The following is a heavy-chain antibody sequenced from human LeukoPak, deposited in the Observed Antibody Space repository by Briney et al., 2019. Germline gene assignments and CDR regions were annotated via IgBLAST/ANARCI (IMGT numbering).Heavy chain of an antibody. Sequence: SETLSLTCTVSGGSISSYYWSWIRQPPGKGLEWIGYIYYSGSTNYNPSLKSRVTISVDTSKNQFSLKLSSVTAADTAVYYCARLRATTGDYYGMDVWGQGTTVTVSS. CDR1: GGSISSYY. J-gene: IGHJ6*02. CDR2: IYYSGST. CDR3: ARLRATTGDYYGMDV. D-gene: IGHD5-24*01. V-gene: IGHV4-59*01.